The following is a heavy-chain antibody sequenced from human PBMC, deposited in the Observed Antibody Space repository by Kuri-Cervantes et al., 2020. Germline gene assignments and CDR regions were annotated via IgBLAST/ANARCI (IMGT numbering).Heavy chain of an antibody. V-gene: IGHV3-48*02. D-gene: IGHD6-19*01. CDR3: ARVGYSSGREARQKYFQH. CDR2: ISSSSSTI. CDR1: GFTFSSYA. Sequence: LSLTCAASGFTFSSYAMSWVRQAPGKGLEWVSYISSSSSTIYYADSVKGRFTISRDNAKNSLYLQMNSLRDEDTAVYYCARVGYSSGREARQKYFQHWGQGTLVTVSS. J-gene: IGHJ1*01.